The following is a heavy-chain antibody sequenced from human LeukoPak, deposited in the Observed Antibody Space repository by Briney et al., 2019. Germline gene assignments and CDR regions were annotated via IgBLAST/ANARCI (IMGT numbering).Heavy chain of an antibody. CDR3: TTDRLRAAATVKYYFDY. Sequence: PGGSLRLSCAASGFTFSNAWMSWVRQAPGKGLEWVGRIKSKTDGGTTDYAAPVKGRFTISRDDSKNTLYLQMNSLKTEDTAVYYCTTDRLRAAATVKYYFDYWGQGTLVTVSS. J-gene: IGHJ4*02. V-gene: IGHV3-15*01. CDR2: IKSKTDGGTT. D-gene: IGHD2-15*01. CDR1: GFTFSNAW.